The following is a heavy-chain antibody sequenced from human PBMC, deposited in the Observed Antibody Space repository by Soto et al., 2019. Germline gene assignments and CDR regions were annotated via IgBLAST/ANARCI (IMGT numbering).Heavy chain of an antibody. D-gene: IGHD2-2*01. CDR2: ISGSGGST. Sequence: EVQLLESGGGLVQPGGSLRLSCAASGFTFSSYAMSWVRQAPGKGLEWASAISGSGGSTYYADSVKGRFTISRDNSKNTLYLQMISLRAEDTAVYYCAKDIVVVPAASDYWGQGTLVTVSS. CDR1: GFTFSSYA. V-gene: IGHV3-23*01. CDR3: AKDIVVVPAASDY. J-gene: IGHJ4*02.